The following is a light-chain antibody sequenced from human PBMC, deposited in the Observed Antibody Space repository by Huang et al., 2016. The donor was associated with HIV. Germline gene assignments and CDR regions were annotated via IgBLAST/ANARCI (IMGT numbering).Light chain of an antibody. CDR2: WAS. Sequence: DIVMTQSPDSLAVSLGERTTINCKSSQSVLYSSNNKNYLAWYQQKPGQPPKLLMYWASTRESGVPDRFSGSGSATDFTLTISSLQAEDVAVYYCQQYYNTLTFGPGTKVDIK. J-gene: IGKJ3*01. CDR1: QSVLYSSNNKNY. V-gene: IGKV4-1*01. CDR3: QQYYNTLT.